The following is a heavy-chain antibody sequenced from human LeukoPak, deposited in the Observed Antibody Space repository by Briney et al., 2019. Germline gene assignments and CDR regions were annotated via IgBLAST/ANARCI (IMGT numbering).Heavy chain of an antibody. Sequence: PGGSLRLSCAASGFTFSSYRMSWVRQAPGKGLEWVANIKQDGSEKYYVDSVKGRFTVSRDNAKNSLYLQMNSLRAEDTAVYYCAKDRCSNGVGCYYYYMDVWGKGTSVTISS. CDR2: IKQDGSEK. D-gene: IGHD2-8*01. CDR3: AKDRCSNGVGCYYYYMDV. V-gene: IGHV3-7*01. J-gene: IGHJ6*03. CDR1: GFTFSSYR.